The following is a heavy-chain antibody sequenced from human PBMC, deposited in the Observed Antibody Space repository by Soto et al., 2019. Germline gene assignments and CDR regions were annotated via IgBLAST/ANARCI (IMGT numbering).Heavy chain of an antibody. V-gene: IGHV3-23*01. CDR2: ISGSGGST. J-gene: IGHJ6*02. CDR3: AKCSGPYYYGMDV. Sequence: LRLSCAASGFTFSSYAMSWVRQAPGKGLEWVSAISGSGGSTYYADSVKGRFTISRDNSKNTLYLQMNSLRAEDTAVYCCAKCSGPYYYGMDVWGQGTTVTVSS. D-gene: IGHD2-15*01. CDR1: GFTFSSYA.